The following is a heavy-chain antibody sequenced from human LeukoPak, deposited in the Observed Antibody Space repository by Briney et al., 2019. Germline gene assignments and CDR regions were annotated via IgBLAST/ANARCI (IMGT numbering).Heavy chain of an antibody. CDR3: AKASSALGYCSGGSCYSVDY. V-gene: IGHV3-33*06. J-gene: IGHJ4*02. CDR1: GFTFSSYG. CDR2: IWYDGSNK. Sequence: GGSLRLSCAASGFTFSSYGMHWVRQAPGKGLEWVAVIWYDGSNKYYADSVKGRFTVSRDSSKNTLYLQMNSLRAEDTAIYYCAKASSALGYCSGGSCYSVDYWGQGTLVTVSS. D-gene: IGHD2-15*01.